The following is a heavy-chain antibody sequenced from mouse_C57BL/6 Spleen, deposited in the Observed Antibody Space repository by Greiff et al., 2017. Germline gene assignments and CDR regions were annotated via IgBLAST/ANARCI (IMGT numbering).Heavy chain of an antibody. CDR1: GYTFTDYE. J-gene: IGHJ3*01. V-gene: IGHV1-15*01. CDR3: TRLNYGSFAY. Sequence: VQLQQSGAELVRPGASVTLSCKASGYTFTDYEMHWVKQTPVHGLEWIGAIDPETGGTAYNQKFKGKAILTADKSSSTAYMELRSLTSEDSAVYYCTRLNYGSFAYWGQGTLVTVSA. D-gene: IGHD1-1*01. CDR2: IDPETGGT.